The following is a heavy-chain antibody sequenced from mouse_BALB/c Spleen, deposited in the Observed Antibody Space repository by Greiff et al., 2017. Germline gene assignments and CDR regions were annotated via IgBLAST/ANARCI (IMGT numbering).Heavy chain of an antibody. V-gene: IGHV3-2*02. CDR1: GYSITSDYA. CDR2: ISYSGST. Sequence: EVKVEESGPGLVKPSQSLSLTCTVTGYSITSDYAWNWIRQFPGNKLEWMGYISYSGSTSYNPSLKSRISITRDTSKNQFFLQLNSVTTEDTATYYCARTHYYGYDWYFDVWGAGTTVTVSS. J-gene: IGHJ1*01. CDR3: ARTHYYGYDWYFDV. D-gene: IGHD1-2*01.